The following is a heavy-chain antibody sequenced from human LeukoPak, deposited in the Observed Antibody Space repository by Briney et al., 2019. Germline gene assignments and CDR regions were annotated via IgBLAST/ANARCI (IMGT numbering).Heavy chain of an antibody. CDR3: ARHVSSGYDFWSGPHYFDY. Sequence: SETLSLTCTVSGGSISSYYWSWIRQPPGKGLEWIGYIYYSGSTNYNPSLKSRVTISVDTSKNQFSLKLSSVTAADTAVYYCARHVSSGYDFWSGPHYFDYWGQGTLVTVSS. V-gene: IGHV4-59*08. CDR2: IYYSGST. D-gene: IGHD3-3*01. J-gene: IGHJ4*02. CDR1: GGSISSYY.